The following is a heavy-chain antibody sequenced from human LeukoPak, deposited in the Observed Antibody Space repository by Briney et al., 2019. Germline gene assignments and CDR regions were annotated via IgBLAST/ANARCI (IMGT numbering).Heavy chain of an antibody. D-gene: IGHD3-3*01. CDR1: GGSLSTYS. CDR2: FYTSGTT. Sequence: SETLSLTCTVSGGSLSTYSWCWLRQAAGKRLEWIGCFYTSGTTNYNPSLKSRVAMSVDTSKNQFSLRLSSVTAADTAVYYCARPGNYDFWSPYEDWGQGSLVTVSS. J-gene: IGHJ4*02. CDR3: ARPGNYDFWSPYED. V-gene: IGHV4-4*07.